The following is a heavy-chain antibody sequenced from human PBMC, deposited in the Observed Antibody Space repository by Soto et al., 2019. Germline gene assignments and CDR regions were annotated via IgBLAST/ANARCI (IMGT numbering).Heavy chain of an antibody. CDR2: IYSGGST. V-gene: IGHV3-66*01. D-gene: IGHD3-22*01. Sequence: EVQLAESGGGLVQPGGSLRLSCAASGFSVSSSYMSWVRQAPGKGLEWVSVIYSGGSTYYADSVKGRFTISRDNSKNTLYLQMNSLRAEDTAVYYCARMYYYDGSGYYYKYWYFDLWGRGTLVTVSS. CDR1: GFSVSSSY. CDR3: ARMYYYDGSGYYYKYWYFDL. J-gene: IGHJ2*01.